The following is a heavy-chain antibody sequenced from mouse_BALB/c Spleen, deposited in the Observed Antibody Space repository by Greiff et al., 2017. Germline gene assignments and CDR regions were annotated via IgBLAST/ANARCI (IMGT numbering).Heavy chain of an antibody. CDR1: GFTFSSYG. J-gene: IGHJ4*01. CDR3: ARVYYGSSYGAMDY. Sequence: EVMLVESGGDLVKPGGSLKLSCAASGFTFSSYGMSWVRQTPDKRLEWVATISSGGSYTYYPDSVKGRFTISRDNAKNTLYLQMSSLKSEDTAMYYCARVYYGSSYGAMDYWGQGTSVTVSS. V-gene: IGHV5-6*01. D-gene: IGHD1-1*01. CDR2: ISSGGSYT.